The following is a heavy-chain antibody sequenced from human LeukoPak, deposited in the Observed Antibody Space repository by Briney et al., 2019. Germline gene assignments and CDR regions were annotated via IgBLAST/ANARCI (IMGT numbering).Heavy chain of an antibody. V-gene: IGHV3-30-3*01. CDR3: ARDPSKVVVPGYFES. Sequence: GRSLRLSYAASGFTFSSYNMHWVRQAPGKGLEWVAVISYDGSNKYYAESVKGRFTISRDNSKNTQYLQMNSLRPEDTAVYFCARDPSKVVVPGYFESWGQGNLVTVSS. CDR2: ISYDGSNK. J-gene: IGHJ4*02. D-gene: IGHD2-15*01. CDR1: GFTFSSYN.